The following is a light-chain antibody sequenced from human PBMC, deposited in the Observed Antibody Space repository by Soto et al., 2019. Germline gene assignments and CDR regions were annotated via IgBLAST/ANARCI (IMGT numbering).Light chain of an antibody. CDR2: EVS. V-gene: IGLV2-8*01. CDR1: SSDVGGYNF. Sequence: QSVLTQPPSASGSPGQSVTISCTGTSSDVGGYNFVSWYQQHPGKAPKLMIYEVSERPSGVPDRFSGSKSGNTASLTVSGLQAEDEADYYCSSYAGSNIVVFVGGTKLTVL. CDR3: SSYAGSNIVV. J-gene: IGLJ2*01.